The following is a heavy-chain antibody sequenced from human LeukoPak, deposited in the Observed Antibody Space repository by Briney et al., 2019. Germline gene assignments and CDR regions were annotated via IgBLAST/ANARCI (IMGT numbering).Heavy chain of an antibody. CDR3: ASGPYYDSSGYRRIWYFDI. Sequence: GESLKISCKGSGYNFTNYWIGWVRQMPGKGLEWMGIIDPSDSKTTYSPSSQGQVTISADKSIKTAYVQWRSARASDTAMYYCASGPYYDSSGYRRIWYFDIWGRGTLVTVSS. V-gene: IGHV5-51*01. J-gene: IGHJ2*01. CDR1: GYNFTNYW. CDR2: IDPSDSKT. D-gene: IGHD3-22*01.